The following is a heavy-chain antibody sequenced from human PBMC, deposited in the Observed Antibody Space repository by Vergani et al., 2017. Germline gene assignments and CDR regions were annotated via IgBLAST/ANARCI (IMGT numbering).Heavy chain of an antibody. CDR3: ARETRDAIQLWLYYCGMDG. CDR1: GGTFSSYT. CDR2: IIPILGIA. Sequence: QVQLVQSGAEVKKPGSSVKVSCKASGGTFSSYTISWVRQAPGQGLEWMGRIIPILGIANYAQKFQGRVTITADKSTSAAYMELNSLRAEDTAVYYCARETRDAIQLWLYYCGMDGWGQGRTVTVS. D-gene: IGHD5-18*01. V-gene: IGHV1-69*08. J-gene: IGHJ6*02.